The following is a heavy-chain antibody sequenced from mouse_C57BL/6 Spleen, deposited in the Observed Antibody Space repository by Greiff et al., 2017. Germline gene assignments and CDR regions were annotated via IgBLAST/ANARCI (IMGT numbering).Heavy chain of an antibody. V-gene: IGHV1-59*01. CDR2: IDPSDSYT. D-gene: IGHD1-1*01. CDR1: GYTFTSYW. CDR3: AKNYYGSSYGYFDV. Sequence: QVQLQQPGAELVRPGTSVKLSCKASGYTFTSYWMHWVKQRPGQGLEWIGVIDPSDSYTNSNQKFKGKATLTVDTSSSTAYMQLSSLTSEDSAVYYCAKNYYGSSYGYFDVWGTGTTVTVSS. J-gene: IGHJ1*03.